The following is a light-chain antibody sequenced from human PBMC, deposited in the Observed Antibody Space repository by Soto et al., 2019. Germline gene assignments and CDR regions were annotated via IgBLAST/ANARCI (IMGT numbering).Light chain of an antibody. V-gene: IGKV1-8*01. CDR2: AAS. CDR3: QQYYSYPRT. J-gene: IGKJ1*01. CDR1: QGISSY. Sequence: AIRMTQSKNSFSASTGDRVTITCWACQGISSYLAWYQQKPGKAPKLLIYAASTLQSGVPSRFSGSGSGTDFTLTISCLQSEDFATYYCQQYYSYPRTFGQGTIVDIK.